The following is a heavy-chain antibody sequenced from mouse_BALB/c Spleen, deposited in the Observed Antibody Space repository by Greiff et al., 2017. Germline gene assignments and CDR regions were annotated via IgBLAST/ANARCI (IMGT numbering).Heavy chain of an antibody. D-gene: IGHD1-1*02. CDR3: ARSLLCFDY. CDR1: GYSFTSYY. J-gene: IGHJ2*01. Sequence: EVQVVESGPELMKPGASVKISCKASGYSFTSYYMHWVKQSHGKSLEWIGYIDPFNGGTSYNQKFKGKATLTVDKSSSTAYMHLSSLTSEDSAVYYCARSLLCFDYWGQGTTLTVSS. CDR2: IDPFNGGT. V-gene: IGHV1S135*01.